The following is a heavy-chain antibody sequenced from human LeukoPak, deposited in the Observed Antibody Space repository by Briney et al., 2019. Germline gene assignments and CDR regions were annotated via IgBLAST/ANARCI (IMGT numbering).Heavy chain of an antibody. D-gene: IGHD3/OR15-3a*01. Sequence: SETLSLTCSVSGYSIRSGYHWAWFRQPPGKGLEWIGSIYYSGNTYYNASLKSQVSISIDTSKNQFSLKLTSVTAADTAVYYCARQTGSGLFILPGGQGTLVTVSS. J-gene: IGHJ4*02. V-gene: IGHV4-38-2*02. CDR2: IYYSGNT. CDR3: ARQTGSGLFILP. CDR1: GYSIRSGYH.